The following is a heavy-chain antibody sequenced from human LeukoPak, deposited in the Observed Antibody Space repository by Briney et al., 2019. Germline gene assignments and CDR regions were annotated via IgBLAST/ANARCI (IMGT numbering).Heavy chain of an antibody. Sequence: ASVKVSCKVSGYIFTNYYMHWVRQAPGQGLERLGIINPSVGSTTYARKFQGRVSMTRDTSTTTVYMELSSLRSEDTAVYYCARGTVKYYYDGSDFGAFDIWGQGTLLTVSS. D-gene: IGHD3-22*01. CDR2: INPSVGST. CDR1: GYIFTNYY. V-gene: IGHV1-46*01. J-gene: IGHJ3*02. CDR3: ARGTVKYYYDGSDFGAFDI.